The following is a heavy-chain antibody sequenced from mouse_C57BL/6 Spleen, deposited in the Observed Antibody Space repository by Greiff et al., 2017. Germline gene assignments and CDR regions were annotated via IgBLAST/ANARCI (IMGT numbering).Heavy chain of an antibody. D-gene: IGHD2-2*01. CDR1: GYTFTDYY. CDR2: INPNNGGT. CDR3: ARWLGGDAMDY. V-gene: IGHV1-26*01. Sequence: EVQLQQSGPELVKPGASVKISCKASGYTFTDYYMNWVKQSHGKSLEWIGDINPNNGGTSYNQKFKGKAKLTVDKSSSTAYMELRSLTSEDSAVYYCARWLGGDAMDYWGQGTSVTVSS. J-gene: IGHJ4*01.